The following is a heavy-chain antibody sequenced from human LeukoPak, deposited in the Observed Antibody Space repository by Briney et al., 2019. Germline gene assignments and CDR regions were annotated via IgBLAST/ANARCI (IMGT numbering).Heavy chain of an antibody. J-gene: IGHJ4*02. Sequence: GGSLRLSRAVSGLTFSNHGMSWVRQAPGKGLEWVSTILSTFNTYYADSVRGRFTISRDNSENTLYLQMNSLTDEDTAIYYCHKDLLGAGRYWGQGTLVTVSS. CDR1: GLTFSNHG. V-gene: IGHV3-23*01. D-gene: IGHD1-26*01. CDR3: HKDLLGAGRY. CDR2: ILSTFNT.